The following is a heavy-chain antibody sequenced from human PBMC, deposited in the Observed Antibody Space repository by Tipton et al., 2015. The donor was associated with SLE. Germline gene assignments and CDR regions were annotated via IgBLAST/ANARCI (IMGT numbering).Heavy chain of an antibody. CDR1: GDSISGYY. CDR2: IHYSGST. D-gene: IGHD2-21*02. J-gene: IGHJ6*02. Sequence: TLSLTCTVSGDSISGYYWSWIRQPPGKGLEWIGNIHYSGSTSHNPSLKSRVTISVDTSKNQFSLKLSSVTAADTAVYYCARGMVTWRGAIIGVDVWGQGTTVNVSS. CDR3: ARGMVTWRGAIIGVDV. V-gene: IGHV4-59*08.